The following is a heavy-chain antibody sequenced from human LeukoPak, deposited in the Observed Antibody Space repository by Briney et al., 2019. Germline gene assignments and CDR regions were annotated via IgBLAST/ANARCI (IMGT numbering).Heavy chain of an antibody. Sequence: PGGSLRLSCAASGITFSSYGMSWVRQAPGKGLEWVSSISHTGGSPYYADSVKGRFTVSRDNSKNTLYLQMNSLRAEDTAVYYCASARLVDYWGQGTLVTVSS. J-gene: IGHJ4*02. CDR1: GITFSSYG. V-gene: IGHV3-23*01. D-gene: IGHD6-19*01. CDR2: ISHTGGSP. CDR3: ASARLVDY.